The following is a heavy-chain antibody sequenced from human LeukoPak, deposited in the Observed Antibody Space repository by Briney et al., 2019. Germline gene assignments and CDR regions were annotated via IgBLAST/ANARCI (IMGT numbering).Heavy chain of an antibody. CDR2: IKQDGSEK. V-gene: IGHV3-7*03. D-gene: IGHD2-2*01. J-gene: IGHJ4*02. CDR3: TKGAYCSSTSCYPPYYFDF. CDR1: GFTFSTYW. Sequence: GGSLRLSCAASGFTFSTYWMGWVRQAPGKGLEWVANIKQDGSEKYYVDSVKGRFTISRDNAKNTLYLQMNSLRAEDTAVYYCTKGAYCSSTSCYPPYYFDFWGQGTLVTVSS.